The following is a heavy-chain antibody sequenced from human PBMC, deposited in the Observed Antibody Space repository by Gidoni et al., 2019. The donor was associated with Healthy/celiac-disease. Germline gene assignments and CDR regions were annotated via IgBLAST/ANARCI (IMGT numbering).Heavy chain of an antibody. Sequence: EVQLVETGGGLIQPGGSLRLSCAASGFTVSSNYMSWVRQAPGKGLEWVSVIYSGGSTYYADSVKGRFTISRDNSKNTLYLQMNSLRAEDTAVYYCARDMVIPPYYYYYGMDVWGQGTTVTVSS. CDR2: IYSGGST. D-gene: IGHD2-21*01. CDR3: ARDMVIPPYYYYYGMDV. J-gene: IGHJ6*02. CDR1: GFTVSSNY. V-gene: IGHV3-53*02.